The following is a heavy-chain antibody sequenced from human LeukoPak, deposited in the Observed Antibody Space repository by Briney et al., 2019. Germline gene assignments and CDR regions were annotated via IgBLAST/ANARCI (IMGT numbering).Heavy chain of an antibody. CDR3: AKDLKLYSKSYRNWFDP. J-gene: IGHJ5*02. Sequence: GGSLRLSCAASGFTFSNYAMNWVRQAPGKGLECVSVISYTGDRTYYADSVKGRFTISRDNAKNTLYLQMSSLGAEDTAVYYCAKDLKLYSKSYRNWFDPWGQGTLVTVSS. V-gene: IGHV3-23*01. CDR2: ISYTGDRT. D-gene: IGHD3-16*02. CDR1: GFTFSNYA.